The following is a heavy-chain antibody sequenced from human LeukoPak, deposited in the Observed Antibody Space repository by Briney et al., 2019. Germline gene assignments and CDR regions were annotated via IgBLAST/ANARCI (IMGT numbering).Heavy chain of an antibody. CDR2: INHSGST. J-gene: IGHJ5*02. V-gene: IGHV4-34*01. Sequence: SETLSLTCAVYGGSFSGYYWSWIRQPPGKGLEWIGEINHSGSTNYNPSLKSRVTISVDTSKNQFSLKLSSVTAADTAVYYCARGDTQVNWFDPWGQGTLVTVPS. CDR3: ARGDTQVNWFDP. D-gene: IGHD2-2*02. CDR1: GGSFSGYY.